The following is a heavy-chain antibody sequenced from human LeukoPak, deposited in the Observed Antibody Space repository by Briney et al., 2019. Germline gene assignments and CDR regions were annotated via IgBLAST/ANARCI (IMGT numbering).Heavy chain of an antibody. V-gene: IGHV4-38-2*02. CDR1: GYSISSGYY. CDR3: ARALAAAGNGLDY. CDR2: IYHSGST. Sequence: SETLSLTCTVSGYSISSGYYWGWIRQPPGKGLEWIGSIYHSGSTYYNPSLKSRVTISVDTSKNQFSLKLSSVTAADTAVYYCARALAAAGNGLDYWGQGTLVTVSS. D-gene: IGHD6-13*01. J-gene: IGHJ4*02.